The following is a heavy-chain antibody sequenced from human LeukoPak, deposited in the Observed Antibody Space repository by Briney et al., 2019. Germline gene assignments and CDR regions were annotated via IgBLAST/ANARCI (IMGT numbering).Heavy chain of an antibody. CDR3: VRDRWGAFDL. V-gene: IGHV3-48*03. D-gene: IGHD3-16*01. CDR1: GFIFSTYE. J-gene: IGHJ2*01. Sequence: PGGSLRLSCAASGFIFSTYEMNWVRQAPGKGLEWVSSITSGGSTIYYADSVKGRFTISREKANNSLYLQMNGLRAGDTAVYFCVRDRWGAFDLWGRGTPVIVSS. CDR2: ITSGGSTI.